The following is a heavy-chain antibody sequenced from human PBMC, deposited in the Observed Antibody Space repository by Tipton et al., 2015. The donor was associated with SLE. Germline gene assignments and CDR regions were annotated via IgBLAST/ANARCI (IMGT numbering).Heavy chain of an antibody. CDR1: GYTFTTYG. CDR2: ISTYNGNT. CDR3: ARVRVDTAMGVFDF. Sequence: QSGPEVKKPGASVKVSCKASGYTFTTYGISWVRQAPGQGLEWMGWISTYNGNTNYAQKLRGRVTMTSDTSTSTAYMELRSLRSDDTAIYYCARVRVDTAMGVFDFWGQGTLVTVSS. J-gene: IGHJ4*02. D-gene: IGHD5-18*01. V-gene: IGHV1-18*01.